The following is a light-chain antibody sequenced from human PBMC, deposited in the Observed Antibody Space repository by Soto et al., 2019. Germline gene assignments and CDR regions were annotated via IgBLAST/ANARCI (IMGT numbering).Light chain of an antibody. CDR3: QQLNSYLFT. Sequence: DIQLTQSPSFLSASVGDRVTITCRARQGISNFLAWYQQKPGKAPKRLIYAASTLQSGFPSRFSGSGSGTEFTLTISSLQPEDFATYSCQQLNSYLFTFGPGTKVDIK. J-gene: IGKJ3*01. CDR2: AAS. V-gene: IGKV1-9*01. CDR1: QGISNF.